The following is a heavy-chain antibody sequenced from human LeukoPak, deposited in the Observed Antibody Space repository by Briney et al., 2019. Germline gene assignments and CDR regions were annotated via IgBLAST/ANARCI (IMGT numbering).Heavy chain of an antibody. V-gene: IGHV3-11*04. CDR2: ISSSGSTI. Sequence: KSGGSLRLSCAASGFTFSDYYMSWIRQAPGKGLEWVSYISSSGSTIYYADSVKGRFTISRDNAKNSLYLQMNSLRAEDTAVYYCARSSSSSLAFDIWGQGTMVTVSS. J-gene: IGHJ3*02. CDR1: GFTFSDYY. D-gene: IGHD6-6*01. CDR3: ARSSSSSLAFDI.